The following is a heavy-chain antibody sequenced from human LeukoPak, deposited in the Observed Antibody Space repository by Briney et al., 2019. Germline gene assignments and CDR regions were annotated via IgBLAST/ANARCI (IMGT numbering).Heavy chain of an antibody. CDR2: ISYDGSNK. Sequence: PGGSLRLSCAASGFTFSSYAMHWVRQAPGKGLEWVAVISYDGSNKYYADSVKGRFTISRDNAKNSLYLQMSSLRAEDTAVYYCMRGNPFGGYWGQGTLVTVSS. J-gene: IGHJ4*02. D-gene: IGHD3-16*01. CDR1: GFTFSSYA. CDR3: MRGNPFGGY. V-gene: IGHV3-30-3*01.